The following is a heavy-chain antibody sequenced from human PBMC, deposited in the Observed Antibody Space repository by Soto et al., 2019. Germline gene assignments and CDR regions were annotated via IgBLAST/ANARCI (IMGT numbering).Heavy chain of an antibody. CDR1: GYSFTSYW. Sequence: PGESLKISCKGSGYSFTSYWIGWVRQMPGKGLEWMGIIYPGDSDTRYSPSFQGQVTISADKSISTAYLQWSRLKASDTAMYYCARHRTTVTTEDPYGMDVWGQGTTVTVSS. V-gene: IGHV5-51*01. CDR3: ARHRTTVTTEDPYGMDV. CDR2: IYPGDSDT. D-gene: IGHD4-4*01. J-gene: IGHJ6*02.